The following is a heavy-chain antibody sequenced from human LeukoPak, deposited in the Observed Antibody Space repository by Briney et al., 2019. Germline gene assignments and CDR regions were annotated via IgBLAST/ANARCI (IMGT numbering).Heavy chain of an antibody. V-gene: IGHV3-23*01. D-gene: IGHD3-10*01. J-gene: IGHJ1*01. CDR1: GFTFSSYA. CDR3: AKDVEYYGSGSSFVDAIQH. CDR2: IRCSGSST. Sequence: PGGSLRLSCAASGFTFSSYAMRWVRQAPGKGLEWVAVIRCSGSSTYYADSVKGRFTISRDNSKNTLYLPMNSLRAEDTAVYYCAKDVEYYGSGSSFVDAIQHWGEGTLVTVSS.